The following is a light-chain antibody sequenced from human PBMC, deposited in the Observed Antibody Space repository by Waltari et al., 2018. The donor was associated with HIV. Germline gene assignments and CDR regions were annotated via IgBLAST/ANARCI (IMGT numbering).Light chain of an antibody. V-gene: IGLV3-19*01. CDR2: GTN. Sequence: SSELTQDPAVSVALRQTVRITCQGDSLRSCYASRYKQKPGQAPVVFIYGTNNRPSGIPDRFSGSSSGNTASLIITGAQAEDEADYYCNSRDSSGNVFGTGTKVTVL. CDR3: NSRDSSGNV. J-gene: IGLJ1*01. CDR1: SLRSCY.